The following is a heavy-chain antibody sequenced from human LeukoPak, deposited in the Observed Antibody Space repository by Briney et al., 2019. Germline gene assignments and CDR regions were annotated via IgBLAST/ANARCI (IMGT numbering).Heavy chain of an antibody. J-gene: IGHJ4*02. CDR3: AKDAAAVTGRRAGFDY. CDR1: RFIFSTYS. D-gene: IGHD6-19*01. Sequence: GGSLRLSCAASRFIFSTYSMSGVRQTPGKGPDWVSSISDGGTNTYYADSVKGRFTISRDNSKNTLSLQMNNLSDEDTAVYYCAKDAAAVTGRRAGFDYWGQGTLVTVSS. V-gene: IGHV3-23*01. CDR2: ISDGGTNT.